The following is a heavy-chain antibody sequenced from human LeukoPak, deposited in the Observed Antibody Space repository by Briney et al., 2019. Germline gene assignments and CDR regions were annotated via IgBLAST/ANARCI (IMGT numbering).Heavy chain of an antibody. V-gene: IGHV1-2*02. D-gene: IGHD5-12*01. J-gene: IGHJ4*02. CDR3: AKNPYEYYFDY. Sequence: ASVKVSCKASGYTFTGYYMHWVRQAPGQGLEWMGWINPNSGDTNYAQKFQGRVTMTRDTSISTAYMGLSRLRSDDTAVYYCAKNPYEYYFDYWGQGTPVTVSS. CDR2: INPNSGDT. CDR1: GYTFTGYY.